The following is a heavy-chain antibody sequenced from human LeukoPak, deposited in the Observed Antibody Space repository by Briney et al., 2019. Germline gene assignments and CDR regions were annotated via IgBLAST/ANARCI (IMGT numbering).Heavy chain of an antibody. D-gene: IGHD6-19*01. CDR2: IYYSGST. J-gene: IGHJ4*02. Sequence: PSETLSLTCTVSGGSISSSSYYWGWIRQPPGKGLEWIGSIYYSGSTYYNPSLKSRVTISVDTSKNQFSLKLSSVTAADTAVCYCARRAVAGYFDYWGQGTLVTVSS. CDR1: GGSISSSSYY. V-gene: IGHV4-39*01. CDR3: ARRAVAGYFDY.